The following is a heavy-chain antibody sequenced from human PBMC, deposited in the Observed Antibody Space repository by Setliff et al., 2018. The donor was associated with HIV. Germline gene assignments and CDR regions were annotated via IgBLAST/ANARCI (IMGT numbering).Heavy chain of an antibody. CDR3: ARAEGDAYNSLPYFDS. J-gene: IGHJ4*02. CDR2: VYSTGSI. D-gene: IGHD1-1*01. CDR1: GGYMSRFY. V-gene: IGHV4-59*01. Sequence: SETLSLTCTVSGGYMSRFYWTWIRQPPGKGLEWIGFVYSTGSINYSPSFRGRLTISLDTSENQFSLHLTSVTAADTAVYYCARAEGDAYNSLPYFDSWGPGALVTVS.